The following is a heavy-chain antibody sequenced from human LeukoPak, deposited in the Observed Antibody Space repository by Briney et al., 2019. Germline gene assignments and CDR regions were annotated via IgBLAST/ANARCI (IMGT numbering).Heavy chain of an antibody. Sequence: SETLSLTCTVSGDSISSRSYYWGWIRQPPGKGLEWIGSIYYSGSPNYNPSLKSRVTISVDTSKNQFSLKLSSVTAADTAVYYCARDNSVRDEAWWFNPWGQGTLVTVSS. J-gene: IGHJ5*02. D-gene: IGHD5-24*01. CDR3: ARDNSVRDEAWWFNP. CDR2: IYYSGSP. CDR1: GDSISSRSYY. V-gene: IGHV4-39*07.